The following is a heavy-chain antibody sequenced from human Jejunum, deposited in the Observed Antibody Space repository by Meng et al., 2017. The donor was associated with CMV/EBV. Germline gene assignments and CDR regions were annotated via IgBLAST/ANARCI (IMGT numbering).Heavy chain of an antibody. V-gene: IGHV3-33*01. CDR2: IAYEGSNK. CDR3: ARAGVFGSGLGY. CDR1: GVTLLSHG. J-gene: IGHJ4*01. D-gene: IGHD6-19*01. Sequence: AASGVTLLSHGMHWGRQAPGKGLEWVAFIAYEGSNKYYADSVKGRFTISRDNAKNSLYLQMNSLRVEDTAVYYCARAGVFGSGLGYWGQGTLVTVSS.